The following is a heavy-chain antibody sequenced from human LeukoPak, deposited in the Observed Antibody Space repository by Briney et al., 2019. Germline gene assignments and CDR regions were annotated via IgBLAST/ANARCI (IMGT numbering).Heavy chain of an antibody. Sequence: SETLSLTCTVSGGSISNSSFYWGWIRQPPGKGLECIASISYPGSTFYNPSLKSRVTMSVDTSKNQFSLKLSSVTAADTAVYYCARSGCSSTSCLFDPWGQGTLVTVSS. J-gene: IGHJ5*02. D-gene: IGHD2-2*01. CDR3: ARSGCSSTSCLFDP. CDR1: GGSISNSSFY. V-gene: IGHV4-39*07. CDR2: ISYPGST.